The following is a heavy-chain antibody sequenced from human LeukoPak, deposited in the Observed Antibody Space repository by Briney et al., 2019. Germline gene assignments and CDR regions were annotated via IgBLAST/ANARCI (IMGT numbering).Heavy chain of an antibody. V-gene: IGHV3-15*01. CDR3: SAERGYSFYF. D-gene: IGHD3-3*01. Sequence: GGSLRLSCAASRFTFNNAWVSWVRQAPRKGLEWVGHIKPRTDGGPTDYAAPVKGRFTISRDDSKSTLYLQMNSLKTEDTAVYYCSAERGYSFYFWGQGTLVTVSS. CDR2: IKPRTDGGPT. J-gene: IGHJ4*02. CDR1: RFTFNNAW.